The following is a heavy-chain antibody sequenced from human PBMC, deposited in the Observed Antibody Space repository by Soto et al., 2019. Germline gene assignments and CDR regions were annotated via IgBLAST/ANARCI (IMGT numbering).Heavy chain of an antibody. V-gene: IGHV1-69*13. Sequence: SVKVSWKASGGSFSGYAISWVRQAPGQGLEWMGGIIPIFGTANYAQKFQGRVTITADESTSTAYMELSSLRSEYTAVYYCARAPSVVVVTTFDYWGQGTLVTVSS. J-gene: IGHJ4*02. D-gene: IGHD3-22*01. CDR3: ARAPSVVVVTTFDY. CDR2: IIPIFGTA. CDR1: GGSFSGYA.